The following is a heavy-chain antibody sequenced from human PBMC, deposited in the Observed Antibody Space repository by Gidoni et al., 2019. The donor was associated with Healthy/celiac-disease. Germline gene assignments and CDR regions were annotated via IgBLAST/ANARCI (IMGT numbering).Heavy chain of an antibody. J-gene: IGHJ4*02. CDR3: AKDLGITGAFDY. Sequence: EVQLLESGGGLVQPGGSLRLSWAASGFTFSSYAMSWVRQAPGKGLEWVSAISGSGGSTYYADSVKGRFTISRDNSKNTLYLQMNSLRAEDTAVYYCAKDLGITGAFDYWGQGTLVTVSS. CDR2: ISGSGGST. CDR1: GFTFSSYA. V-gene: IGHV3-23*01. D-gene: IGHD1-20*01.